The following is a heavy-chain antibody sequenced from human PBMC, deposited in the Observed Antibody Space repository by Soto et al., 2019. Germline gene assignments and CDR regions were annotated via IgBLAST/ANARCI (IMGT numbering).Heavy chain of an antibody. D-gene: IGHD5-12*01. Sequence: GESLKISCKGSGYSFTSYWISWVRQMPGKGLEWMGRIDPSDSYTNYSPSFQGHVTISADKSISTAYLQWSSLKASDTAMYYCASRRGSSSATRYYHYGMDVWGQGTTVTVSS. V-gene: IGHV5-10-1*01. CDR1: GYSFTSYW. CDR2: IDPSDSYT. J-gene: IGHJ6*02. CDR3: ASRRGSSSATRYYHYGMDV.